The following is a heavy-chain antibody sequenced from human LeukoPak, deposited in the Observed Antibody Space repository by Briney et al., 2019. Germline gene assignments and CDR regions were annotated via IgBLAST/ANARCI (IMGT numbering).Heavy chain of an antibody. V-gene: IGHV4-39*07. CDR3: ARAYYDFWSGSIDY. CDR2: IYYSGST. CDR1: GGSISSSSYY. Sequence: PSETLSLTCTVSGGSISSSSYYWGWIRQPPGKGLEWIGSIYYSGSTYYNPSLKSRVTISVDTSKNQFSLKLSSVTAADTAVYYCARAYYDFWSGSIDYWGQGTLVTVSS. D-gene: IGHD3-3*01. J-gene: IGHJ4*02.